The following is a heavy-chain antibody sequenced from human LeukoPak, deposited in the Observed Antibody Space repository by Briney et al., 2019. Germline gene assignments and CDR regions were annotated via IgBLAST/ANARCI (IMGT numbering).Heavy chain of an antibody. J-gene: IGHJ4*02. D-gene: IGHD1-26*01. CDR2: ISGSGGST. CDR1: GFTFSRYA. Sequence: GGSLRLSCAASGFTFSRYAMSWVRQAPGKGLEWVSAISGSGGSTFYADSVKGRFTTSRDNSKNTLYLQMDNLRAEDTALYYCAKVNSGSYLFFFDYWGQGTLATVSS. V-gene: IGHV3-23*01. CDR3: AKVNSGSYLFFFDY.